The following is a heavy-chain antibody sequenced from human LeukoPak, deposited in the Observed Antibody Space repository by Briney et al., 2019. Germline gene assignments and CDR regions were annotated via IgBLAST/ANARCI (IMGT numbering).Heavy chain of an antibody. CDR1: GGSISSYY. V-gene: IGHV4-59*08. CDR3: ARQEDYYDSSGYAD. D-gene: IGHD3-22*01. Sequence: SETLSLTCTVPGGSISSYYWSWIRQPPGKGLEWIGYIYYSGSTNYNPSLKSRVTISVDTSKNQFSLKLSSVTAADTVVYYCARQEDYYDSSGYADWGQGTLVTVSS. J-gene: IGHJ4*02. CDR2: IYYSGST.